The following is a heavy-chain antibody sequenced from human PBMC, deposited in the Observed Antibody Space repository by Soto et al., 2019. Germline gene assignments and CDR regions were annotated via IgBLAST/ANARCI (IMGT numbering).Heavy chain of an antibody. CDR2: TYYRSKWYN. D-gene: IGHD6-6*01. V-gene: IGHV6-1*01. Sequence: SQTLSLTCAISGDSVSSNSAAWNWIRQSPSRGLEWLGRTYYRSKWYNDYAVSVKSRITINPDTSKNQFSPQLNSVTPEDTAVYYCARDRLIAARRFDYYYYGMDVWGQGTTVTVSS. CDR3: ARDRLIAARRFDYYYYGMDV. CDR1: GDSVSSNSAA. J-gene: IGHJ6*02.